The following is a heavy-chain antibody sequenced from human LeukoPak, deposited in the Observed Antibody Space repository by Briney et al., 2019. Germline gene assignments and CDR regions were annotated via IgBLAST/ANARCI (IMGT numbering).Heavy chain of an antibody. CDR2: IYYSGST. Sequence: PSETLSLTCTVSGGSISSYYWSWIRQPPGKGLEWIGYIYYSGSTNYNPSLKSRVTISVDTSKNQFSLKLSSVTAADTAVYYCARASNGSDLDYWGQGALVTVSS. CDR3: ARASNGSDLDY. J-gene: IGHJ4*02. D-gene: IGHD2-8*01. CDR1: GGSISSYY. V-gene: IGHV4-59*01.